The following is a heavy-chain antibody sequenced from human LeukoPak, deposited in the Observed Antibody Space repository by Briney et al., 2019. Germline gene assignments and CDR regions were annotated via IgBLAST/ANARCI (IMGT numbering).Heavy chain of an antibody. CDR3: ARVIPGQWLVPSVFDY. Sequence: SETLSLTGTASGASISSYYWSWIRQPPGKGLEGIGYIYYSGSTNYNPSLKSRVAISVDTSKNQFSLKLSSVTAADTAVYYCARVIPGQWLVPSVFDYWGQGTLVTVSS. V-gene: IGHV4-59*01. CDR2: IYYSGST. J-gene: IGHJ4*02. CDR1: GASISSYY. D-gene: IGHD6-19*01.